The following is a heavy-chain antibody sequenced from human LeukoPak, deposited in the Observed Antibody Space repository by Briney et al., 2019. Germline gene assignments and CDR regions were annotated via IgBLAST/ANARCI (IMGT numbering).Heavy chain of an antibody. J-gene: IGHJ4*02. CDR3: ARDQWIQLSPEPGGFDY. CDR1: GFTFSSYG. CDR2: ISYDGSNK. V-gene: IGHV3-30*03. D-gene: IGHD5-18*01. Sequence: GGSLRLSCAASGFTFSSYGMHWVRQAPGKGLEWVAVISYDGSNKYYADSVKGRFTISRDNSKNTLYLQMNSLRAEDTAVYYCARDQWIQLSPEPGGFDYWGQGTLVTVSS.